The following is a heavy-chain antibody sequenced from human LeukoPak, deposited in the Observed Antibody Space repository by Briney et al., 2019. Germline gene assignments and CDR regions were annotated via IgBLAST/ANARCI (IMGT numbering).Heavy chain of an antibody. V-gene: IGHV1-2*02. CDR3: TRGSYYDSSGYSGVRLFDY. D-gene: IGHD3-22*01. CDR2: IKPYSGGT. Sequence: ASVKVTCKASEYTITDYYIDWVRQAPVQGLEWMGWIKPYSGGTNYAQKFQGRVTMTSDTSISTAYMELSRLRSDDTALYYCTRGSYYDSSGYSGVRLFDYWGQGTPVTVPS. J-gene: IGHJ4*02. CDR1: EYTITDYY.